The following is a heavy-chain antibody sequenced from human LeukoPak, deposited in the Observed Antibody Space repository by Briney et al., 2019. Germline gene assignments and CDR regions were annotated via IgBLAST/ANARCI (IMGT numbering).Heavy chain of an antibody. D-gene: IGHD4-17*01. CDR3: AKDELGDYGAYFDY. V-gene: IGHV3-9*01. CDR2: ISWNSGSI. CDR1: GFTFDDYA. J-gene: IGHJ4*02. Sequence: GGSLRLSCAASGFTFDDYAMHWVRQAPGKGREWVSGISWNSGSIGYADSVKGRFTISRDNAKNSLYLQMNSLRAEDTALYYCAKDELGDYGAYFDYWGQGTLVTVSS.